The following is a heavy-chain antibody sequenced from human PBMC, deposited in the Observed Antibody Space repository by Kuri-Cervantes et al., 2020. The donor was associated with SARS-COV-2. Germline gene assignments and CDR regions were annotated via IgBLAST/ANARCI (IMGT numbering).Heavy chain of an antibody. J-gene: IGHJ4*02. CDR3: ARLRQWLLDY. V-gene: IGHV4-34*01. Sequence: GSLRLSCAVYGGSFSGYYWSWIRQPPGKGLEWIGEINHSGSTNYNPSLKSRVTISADTSKNQFSLKLSSVTAADTAVYYCARLRQWLLDYWGQGTLVTVSS. CDR1: GGSFSGYY. D-gene: IGHD6-19*01. CDR2: INHSGST.